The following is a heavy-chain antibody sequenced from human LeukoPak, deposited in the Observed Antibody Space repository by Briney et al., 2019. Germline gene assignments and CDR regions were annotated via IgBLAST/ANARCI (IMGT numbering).Heavy chain of an antibody. CDR2: IWYDGSNK. V-gene: IGHV3-33*01. CDR1: GFTFSSYG. J-gene: IGHJ3*02. D-gene: IGHD1-1*01. Sequence: GGSLRLSCAASGFTFSSYGMHWVRQGPGKGLEWVAFIWYDGSNKEYADSVKGRFTISRDNSKNTLYLQMNSLRAEDTAVYYCARSESPLDDAFDIWGQGTMVTVSS. CDR3: ARSESPLDDAFDI.